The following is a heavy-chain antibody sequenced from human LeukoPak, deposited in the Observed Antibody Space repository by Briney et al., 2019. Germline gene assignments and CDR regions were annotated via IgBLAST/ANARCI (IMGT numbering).Heavy chain of an antibody. J-gene: IGHJ4*02. V-gene: IGHV1-46*01. CDR1: GYTFTSYY. Sequence: ASVKVSCKASGYTFTSYYMHWVRQAPGQGLEWMGIINPSGGSTSYAQKFQGRVTMTRDTSTSTVYMELNGLRAEDTAVYYCARGLLRFSSVDYWGQGTLVTASS. D-gene: IGHD3-3*01. CDR3: ARGLLRFSSVDY. CDR2: INPSGGST.